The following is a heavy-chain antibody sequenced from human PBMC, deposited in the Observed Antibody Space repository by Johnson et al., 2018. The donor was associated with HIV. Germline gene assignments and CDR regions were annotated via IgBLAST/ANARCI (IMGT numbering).Heavy chain of an antibody. Sequence: QMQLVESGGGVVRPGGSLRLSCAASHFTFGAYAIHWVRLAPGKGLEWVAVASYDGDNKYYADSVNGRFTISKDNSKDTLYMEMNNLRLEDTAVYYCARGAAVSGTLVDPFDIWGRGTMVTVSS. V-gene: IGHV3-30-3*01. CDR1: HFTFGAYA. CDR2: ASYDGDNK. CDR3: ARGAAVSGTLVDPFDI. J-gene: IGHJ3*02. D-gene: IGHD1-26*01.